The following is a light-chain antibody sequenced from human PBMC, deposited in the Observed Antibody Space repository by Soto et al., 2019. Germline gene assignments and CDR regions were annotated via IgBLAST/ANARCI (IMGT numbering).Light chain of an antibody. CDR1: QSVSSN. CDR2: VAS. V-gene: IGKV3-15*01. Sequence: EIVMTQSLGTLSVSPGERATLSCRASQSVSSNLAWYQQKPGQAPRLLIYVASTRATGIPARFSGSGSGTEFTLTISSLQSEDFAVYYCQQYNKWPLTFGGGTKVEIK. J-gene: IGKJ4*01. CDR3: QQYNKWPLT.